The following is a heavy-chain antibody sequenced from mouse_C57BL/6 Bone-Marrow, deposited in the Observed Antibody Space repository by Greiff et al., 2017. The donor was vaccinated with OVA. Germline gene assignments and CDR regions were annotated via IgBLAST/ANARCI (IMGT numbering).Heavy chain of an antibody. CDR1: GFSLTSYG. V-gene: IGHV2-2*01. CDR2: IWSGGST. CDR3: ARKRGGAMDY. J-gene: IGHJ4*01. Sequence: VQLQQSGPGLVQPSQSLSITCTVSGFSLTSYGVHWVRQSPGKGLEWLGVIWSGGSTDYNAAFISRLSISKDNSKSQVFFKMNSLQADDKAIYYCARKRGGAMDYGGQGTSVTVSS.